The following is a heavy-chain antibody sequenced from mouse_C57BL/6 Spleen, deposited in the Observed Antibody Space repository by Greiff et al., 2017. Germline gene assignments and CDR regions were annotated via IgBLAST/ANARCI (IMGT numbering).Heavy chain of an antibody. CDR2: ISDGGSYT. V-gene: IGHV5-4*03. D-gene: IGHD2-4*01. CDR1: GFTFSSYA. Sequence: EVKLVESGGGLVKPGGSLKLSCAASGFTFSSYAMSWVRQTPEKRLEWVATISDGGSYTYYPDNVKGRFTISRDNAKNNLYLQMSHLKSEDTAMYYCARFYDYDGFAYWGQGTLVTVSA. CDR3: ARFYDYDGFAY. J-gene: IGHJ3*01.